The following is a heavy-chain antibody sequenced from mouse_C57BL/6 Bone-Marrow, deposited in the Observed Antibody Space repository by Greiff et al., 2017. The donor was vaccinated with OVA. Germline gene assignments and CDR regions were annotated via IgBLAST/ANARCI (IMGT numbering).Heavy chain of an antibody. CDR2: IHPNSGST. CDR1: GYTFTSYW. D-gene: IGHD2-4*01. V-gene: IGHV1-64*01. J-gene: IGHJ1*01. Sequence: QVQLQQSGAELVKPGASVKLSCKASGYTFTSYWMHWVKQRPGQGLEWIGMIHPNSGSTNYNEKFKSKATLTVDKSSSTAYMQLSSLTSEDSAVYYCARIYDYVHFDVWGAGTTVTVSS. CDR3: ARIYDYVHFDV.